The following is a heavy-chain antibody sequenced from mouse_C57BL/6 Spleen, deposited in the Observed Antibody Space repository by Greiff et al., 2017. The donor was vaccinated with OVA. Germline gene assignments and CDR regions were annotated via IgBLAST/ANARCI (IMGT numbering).Heavy chain of an antibody. Sequence: EVQLQQSGPGLVKPSQSLSLTCSVTGYSITSGYYWNWIRQFPGNKLEWMGYISYDGSNNYNPSLKNRISITRDTSKNQFFLKLNSVTTEDTATYYCARGGWDYEGYAMDYWGQGTSVTVSS. CDR1: GYSITSGYY. D-gene: IGHD2-4*01. V-gene: IGHV3-6*01. J-gene: IGHJ4*01. CDR3: ARGGWDYEGYAMDY. CDR2: ISYDGSN.